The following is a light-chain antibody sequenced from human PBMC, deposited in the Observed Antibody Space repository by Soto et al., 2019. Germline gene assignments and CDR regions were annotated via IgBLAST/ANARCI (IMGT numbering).Light chain of an antibody. CDR2: AVT. J-gene: IGLJ1*01. Sequence: QSVLTQTPSVSGSPGQSVTISCTGTSSDVGSYNRVSWYQQPPGTAPRLMIYAVTNRPSGVPDRFSGSKSGNTASLTISGLQAEDEADYYCSLYTGSSYVSGTGTKVTVL. V-gene: IGLV2-18*01. CDR1: SSDVGSYNR. CDR3: SLYTGSSYV.